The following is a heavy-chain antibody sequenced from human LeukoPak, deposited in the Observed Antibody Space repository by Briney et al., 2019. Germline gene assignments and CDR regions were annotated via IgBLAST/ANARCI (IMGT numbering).Heavy chain of an antibody. D-gene: IGHD2-15*01. Sequence: GGSLRLSCAASGFTFSSYGMHWVRQAPGKGLEWVAVIWYDGSNKYYADSVKGRFTISRDNSKNTLYLQMNSLRAEDTAVYYCARGRTSGGSPVGRFDPWGQGTLVTVSS. CDR1: GFTFSSYG. CDR2: IWYDGSNK. CDR3: ARGRTSGGSPVGRFDP. V-gene: IGHV3-33*01. J-gene: IGHJ5*02.